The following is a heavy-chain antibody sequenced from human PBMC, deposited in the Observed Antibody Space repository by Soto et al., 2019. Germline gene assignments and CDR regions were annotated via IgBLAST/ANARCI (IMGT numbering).Heavy chain of an antibody. J-gene: IGHJ6*02. D-gene: IGHD2-2*01. CDR1: GDTFNSYA. Sequence: SVKVSCRASGDTFNSYAISGVRRAPGRGLEWMGGIIPIFHTENYAQKFQARVTMTADESARTAYMELSALRSEDTAVYYCANVGYCNTTSCMFYHYHQGMDVWGQGTTLTVSS. V-gene: IGHV1-69*13. CDR2: IIPIFHTE. CDR3: ANVGYCNTTSCMFYHYHQGMDV.